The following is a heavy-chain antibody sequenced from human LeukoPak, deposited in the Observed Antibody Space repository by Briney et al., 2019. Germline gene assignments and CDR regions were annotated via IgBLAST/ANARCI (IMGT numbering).Heavy chain of an antibody. Sequence: GGSLRLSCAASGFTFSSYAMSWVRQAPGKGLEWVSSISGSGGTTYYAGSVKGRFTISRDNSKNTLCLQMNSLRAEDTAVYYCAKDQPPSYYERSAYFFDYWGQGTLVTVSS. CDR2: ISGSGGTT. CDR1: GFTFSSYA. V-gene: IGHV3-23*01. J-gene: IGHJ4*02. D-gene: IGHD3-22*01. CDR3: AKDQPPSYYERSAYFFDY.